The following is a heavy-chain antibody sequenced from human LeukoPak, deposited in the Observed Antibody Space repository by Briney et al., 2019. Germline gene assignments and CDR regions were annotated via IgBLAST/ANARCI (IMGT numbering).Heavy chain of an antibody. CDR1: GGSISSYY. CDR3: ARLQGGSYYYYYYMDV. J-gene: IGHJ6*03. D-gene: IGHD1-26*01. V-gene: IGHV4-59*12. Sequence: SETLSLTCSVSGGSISSYYWSWIRQPPGKGLEWIGYIYYSGSTNYNPSLKSRITILVDTSKNQFSLKLSSVTAADTAVYYCARLQGGSYYYYYYMDVWGKGTTVTISS. CDR2: IYYSGST.